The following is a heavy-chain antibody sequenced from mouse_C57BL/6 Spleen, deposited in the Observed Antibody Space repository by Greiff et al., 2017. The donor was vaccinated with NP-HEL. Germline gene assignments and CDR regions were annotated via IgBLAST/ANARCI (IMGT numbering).Heavy chain of an antibody. V-gene: IGHV10-1*01. J-gene: IGHJ3*01. CDR1: GFSFNTYA. CDR3: VRQGGDGYA. Sequence: EVQLVESGGGLVQPKGSLKLSCAASGFSFNTYAMNWVRQAPGKGLEWVARIRSNSNNYATYYADSVKDRFTISTYDTASMLYLQMNNLKTEGTAVYYCVRQGGDGYAWGQGTLVTVSA. D-gene: IGHD2-3*01. CDR2: IRSNSNNYAT.